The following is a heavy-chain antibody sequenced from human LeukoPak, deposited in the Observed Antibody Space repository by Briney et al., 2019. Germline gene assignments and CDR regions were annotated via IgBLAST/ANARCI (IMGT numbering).Heavy chain of an antibody. CDR2: ISAYNGNT. V-gene: IGHV1-18*01. D-gene: IGHD3-3*01. CDR3: ARGRITIFGVVIPPLGIGHYYYYMDV. CDR1: GYTFTSYG. J-gene: IGHJ6*03. Sequence: GASVKVSCKASGYTFTSYGISWVRQAPGQGLEWMGWISAYNGNTNYAQKLQGRVTMTTDTSASTAYMELRSLRSDDTAVYYCARGRITIFGVVIPPLGIGHYYYYMDVWGKGTTVTVSS.